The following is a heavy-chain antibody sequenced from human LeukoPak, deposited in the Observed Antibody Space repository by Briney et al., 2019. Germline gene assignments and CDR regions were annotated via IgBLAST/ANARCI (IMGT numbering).Heavy chain of an antibody. J-gene: IGHJ5*02. V-gene: IGHV4-59*01. CDR3: ARSTVTPNWFDP. CDR1: GVSINSYY. Sequence: SETLSLTCTVSGVSINSYYWSWIRQPPGKGLEWIGYIYYSGSTNYNPSLKSRVTISVDTSKNQFSLKLSSVTAADTAVYYCARSTVTPNWFDPWGQGTLVTVSS. D-gene: IGHD4-17*01. CDR2: IYYSGST.